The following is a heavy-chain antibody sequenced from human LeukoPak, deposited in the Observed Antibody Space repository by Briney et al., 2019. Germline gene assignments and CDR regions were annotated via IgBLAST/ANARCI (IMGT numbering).Heavy chain of an antibody. D-gene: IGHD4-17*01. CDR2: FHDAENT. CDR1: GDSFPVNYYH. J-gene: IGHJ4*02. CDR3: ARSATVTTGYFDY. Sequence: SETLSLTCTVPGDSFPVNYYHWGWFRQPPGKGLEWIGSFHDAENTDYNPSLKSRASMSMDASKNQIILMLTSVTAADTAVYYCARSATVTTGYFDYWGQGALVTVSS. V-gene: IGHV4-39*06.